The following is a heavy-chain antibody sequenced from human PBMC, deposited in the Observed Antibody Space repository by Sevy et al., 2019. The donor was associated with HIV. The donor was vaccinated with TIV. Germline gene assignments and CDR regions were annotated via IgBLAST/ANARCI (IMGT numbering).Heavy chain of an antibody. CDR2: IYDSGST. J-gene: IGHJ6*03. Sequence: SETLSLTCTVSGGSISSYCWSWIRQPPGKGLEWIGYIYDSGSTNYNPSLKSRFTISVDTSKNQFSWKLSSVTAADTAVYYCARGGVVVPAAMPEGYYYYYMDVWGKGSTVTVSS. D-gene: IGHD2-2*01. CDR3: ARGGVVVPAAMPEGYYYYYMDV. CDR1: GGSISSYC. V-gene: IGHV4-59*01.